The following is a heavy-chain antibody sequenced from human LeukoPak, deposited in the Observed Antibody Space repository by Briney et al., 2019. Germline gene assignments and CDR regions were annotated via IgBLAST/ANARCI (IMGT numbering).Heavy chain of an antibody. V-gene: IGHV4-39*07. CDR1: GGSISSSSYY. D-gene: IGHD3-10*01. CDR2: INHSGCT. J-gene: IGHJ4*02. Sequence: SETLSLTCTVSGGSISSSSYYWGWIRQPPGKGLEWIGEINHSGCTNYNPSLKSRVTISVDTSKNQFSLKLSSVTAADTAVYYCARARFRYGSGSYYFDYWGQGTLVTVSS. CDR3: ARARFRYGSGSYYFDY.